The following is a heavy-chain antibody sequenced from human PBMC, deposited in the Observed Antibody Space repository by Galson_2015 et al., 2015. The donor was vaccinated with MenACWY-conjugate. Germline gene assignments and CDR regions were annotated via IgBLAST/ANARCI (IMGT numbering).Heavy chain of an antibody. Sequence: SLRLSCAASGFTFRRFGMHWVRQAPGKGLEWMAVISYDGSNESYADSVKGRFTISRDNSKNTLYLQMNSLRADDTAVYYCAKDWSVPYSTISYYFYTDVWGKGTTVTVSS. D-gene: IGHD6-13*01. J-gene: IGHJ6*03. CDR1: GFTFRRFG. CDR2: ISYDGSNE. CDR3: AKDWSVPYSTISYYFYTDV. V-gene: IGHV3-30*18.